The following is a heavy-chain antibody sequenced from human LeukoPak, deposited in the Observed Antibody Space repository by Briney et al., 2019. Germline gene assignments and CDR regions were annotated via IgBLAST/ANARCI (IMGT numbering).Heavy chain of an antibody. D-gene: IGHD3-22*01. CDR2: ISSSGSTI. CDR1: GFTFSSYE. V-gene: IGHV3-48*03. CDR3: ARVQAPTYDCSGYYSY. Sequence: PGGSLRLSCAASGFTFSSYEMNWVRQAPGKGLEWVSYISSSGSTIYYADSVKGRFTISRDNAKNSLYLQMNSLRAEDTAVYYCARVQAPTYDCSGYYSYWGQGTLVTVSS. J-gene: IGHJ4*02.